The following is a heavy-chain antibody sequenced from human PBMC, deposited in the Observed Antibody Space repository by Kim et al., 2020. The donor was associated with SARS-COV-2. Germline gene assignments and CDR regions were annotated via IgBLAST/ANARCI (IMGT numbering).Heavy chain of an antibody. CDR2: INHSGST. CDR1: VGSFSGYY. Sequence: SETLSLTCAVYVGSFSGYYWSWIRQPPGKGLEWIGEINHSGSTNYNPSLKSRVTISVDTSKNQFSLKLSSVTAADTAVYYCARGQYYYDSSGYYYPFDYWGQGTLVTVSS. J-gene: IGHJ4*02. CDR3: ARGQYYYDSSGYYYPFDY. V-gene: IGHV4-34*01. D-gene: IGHD3-22*01.